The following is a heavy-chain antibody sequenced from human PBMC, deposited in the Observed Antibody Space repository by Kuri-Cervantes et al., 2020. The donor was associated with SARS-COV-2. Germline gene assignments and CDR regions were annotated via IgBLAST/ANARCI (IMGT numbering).Heavy chain of an antibody. V-gene: IGHV1-2*02. D-gene: IGHD2-8*02. CDR3: ARGSIFSYTGGWYFDY. J-gene: IGHJ4*02. CDR1: GYTFTDYY. Sequence: ASVKVSCKASGYTFTDYYMHWVRQAPGQGLEWMGWINPNSGGTNYAQKFQGRVTITRDTSISTAYMELSRLRSDDTAVYYCARGSIFSYTGGWYFDYWGQGTLVTVSS. CDR2: INPNSGGT.